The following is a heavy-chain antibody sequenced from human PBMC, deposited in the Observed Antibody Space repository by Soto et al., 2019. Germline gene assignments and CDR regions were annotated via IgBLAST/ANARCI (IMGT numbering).Heavy chain of an antibody. Sequence: GGSLRLSCDASGFCFGSWSMHWVRPALGKGLEWVSSISLSSSYIYYADSVKGRFTISRDNANNLLLLQMNSMKVEDTAVYYCARDRSGSYYPWFDPWGQGTLVTVSS. D-gene: IGHD1-26*01. CDR1: GFCFGSWS. CDR2: ISLSSSYI. CDR3: ARDRSGSYYPWFDP. V-gene: IGHV3-21*01. J-gene: IGHJ5*02.